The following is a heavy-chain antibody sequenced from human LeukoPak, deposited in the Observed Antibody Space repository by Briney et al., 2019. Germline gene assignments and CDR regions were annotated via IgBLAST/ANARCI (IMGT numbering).Heavy chain of an antibody. Sequence: SETLSLTCAVYGGSFSGYYWSWIRQPPGKGLEWIGEINHSGSTNYNPSLKSRVTISVDTSKNQFSLKLSSVTAADTAVYYCARRRYDIPQYYFDYWGQGTLVTVSS. CDR2: INHSGST. CDR1: GGSFSGYY. J-gene: IGHJ4*02. V-gene: IGHV4-34*01. D-gene: IGHD3-9*01. CDR3: ARRRYDIPQYYFDY.